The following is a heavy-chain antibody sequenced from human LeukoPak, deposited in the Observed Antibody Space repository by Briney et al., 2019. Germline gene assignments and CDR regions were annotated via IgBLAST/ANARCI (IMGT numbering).Heavy chain of an antibody. Sequence: GGSLRLSCAASGVLFSTVSMSWVRQAPGKGLEWVANINLDGTETFYVDSVKGRFTISRDNAKNSLFLQMNSLRAEDTAVYYCARDPIYCSSTSCYTFDYWGQGTLVTVSS. CDR2: INLDGTET. CDR3: ARDPIYCSSTSCYTFDY. J-gene: IGHJ4*02. V-gene: IGHV3-7*01. CDR1: GVLFSTVS. D-gene: IGHD2-2*01.